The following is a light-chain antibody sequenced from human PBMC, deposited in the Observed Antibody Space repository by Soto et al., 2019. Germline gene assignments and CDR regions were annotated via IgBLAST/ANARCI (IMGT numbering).Light chain of an antibody. CDR3: QQLNSYPRT. CDR2: AAS. J-gene: IGKJ1*01. V-gene: IGKV1-9*01. CDR1: SNIGDNH. Sequence: SAAPGQRVTISCSGTISNIGDNHVSWYQQVPGKAPKLLIYAASTLQSGVPSRFSGSGSGTEFTLTISSLQPEDFATYYCQQLNSYPRTFGQGTKVDIK.